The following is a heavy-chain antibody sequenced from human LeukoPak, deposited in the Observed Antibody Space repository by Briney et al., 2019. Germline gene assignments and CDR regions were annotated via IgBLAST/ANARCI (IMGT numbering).Heavy chain of an antibody. V-gene: IGHV3-23*01. CDR2: ISGSGGST. J-gene: IGHJ5*02. CDR1: GFTFSSYA. D-gene: IGHD3-10*01. Sequence: GGSLRLSCAASGFTFSSYAMSWVRQAPGKGLEWVSAISGSGGSTYYADSVKGRFTIPRDNSKNTLYLQMNSLRAEDTAVYYCAKAAPLNAHLLRFGEPNWFDPWGQGTLVTVSS. CDR3: AKAAPLNAHLLRFGEPNWFDP.